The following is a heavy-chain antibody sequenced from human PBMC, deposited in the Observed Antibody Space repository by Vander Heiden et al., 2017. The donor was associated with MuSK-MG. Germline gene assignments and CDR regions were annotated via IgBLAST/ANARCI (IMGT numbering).Heavy chain of an antibody. D-gene: IGHD4-17*01. CDR1: GFTFSSFG. J-gene: IGHJ4*02. V-gene: IGHV3-30*18. CDR2: MSYDGTNK. Sequence: VQPGRSLRLSCAASGFTFSSFGMHWVRQAPGKGLERVAIMSYDGTNKYYADAVKGRFTISRDNSKNTLYRQMNRLRVEETAVYYFAKDGYGDLNLASDYWGQGTLVTVSS. CDR3: AKDGYGDLNLASDY.